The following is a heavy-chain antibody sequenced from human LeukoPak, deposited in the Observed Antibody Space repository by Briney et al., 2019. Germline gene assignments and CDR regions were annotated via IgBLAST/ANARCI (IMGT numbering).Heavy chain of an antibody. D-gene: IGHD3-3*01. V-gene: IGHV3-43*01. Sequence: PGGSLRLSCAASGFTFDDYTMHWVRQAPGKGLEWVSVISWDGGSTYYADSVKGRFTISRDNSKNSLYLQMNSLRTEDTALYYCAKDPSSYDFWSGYYRYYGSGSPPYFQHWGQGTLVTVSS. J-gene: IGHJ1*01. CDR1: GFTFDDYT. CDR3: AKDPSSYDFWSGYYRYYGSGSPPYFQH. CDR2: ISWDGGST.